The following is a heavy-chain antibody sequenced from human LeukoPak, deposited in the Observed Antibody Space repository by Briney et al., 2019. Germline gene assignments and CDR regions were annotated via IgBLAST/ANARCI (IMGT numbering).Heavy chain of an antibody. CDR1: GFAFRSYA. D-gene: IGHD2-8*01. V-gene: IGHV3-23*01. CDR3: AKDTSIGRYCTNGVCSPFDY. CDR2: TSGGGSST. J-gene: IGHJ4*02. Sequence: GGSLRLSCAASGFAFRSYAMSWVRQAPGKGLEWVSATSGGGSSTYYADSVKGRFTISRDNSKNTLYLQMNSLRAEDTAVYYCAKDTSIGRYCTNGVCSPFDYWGQGTLVTVSS.